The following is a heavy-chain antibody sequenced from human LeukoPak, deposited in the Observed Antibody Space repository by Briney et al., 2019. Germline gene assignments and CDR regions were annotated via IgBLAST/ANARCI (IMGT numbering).Heavy chain of an antibody. CDR3: ARSPTVTYYYYYMDV. Sequence: GGSLRLSCAASGFTFSSYSMNWVRQAPGEGLEWVSYISSSSSTIYYADSVKGRFTISRDNAKNSLYLQMNSLRAEDTAVYYCARSPTVTYYYYYMDVWGKGTTVTVSS. CDR2: ISSSSSTI. D-gene: IGHD4-17*01. J-gene: IGHJ6*03. CDR1: GFTFSSYS. V-gene: IGHV3-48*01.